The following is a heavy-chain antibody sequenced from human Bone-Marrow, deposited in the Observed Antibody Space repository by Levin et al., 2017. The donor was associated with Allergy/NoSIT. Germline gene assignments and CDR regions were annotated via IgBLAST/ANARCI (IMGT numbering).Heavy chain of an antibody. D-gene: IGHD6-13*01. Sequence: GGSLRLSCAASGFTFSSYSMNWVRQAPGKGLEWVSYISSSSSTIYYADSVKGRFTISRDNAKNSLYLQMNSLRAEDTAVYYCARVISSIGIAAAGHTTPTYYDGMDVWGQGTTVTVSS. V-gene: IGHV3-48*04. CDR1: GFTFSSYS. CDR3: ARVISSIGIAAAGHTTPTYYDGMDV. J-gene: IGHJ6*02. CDR2: ISSSSSTI.